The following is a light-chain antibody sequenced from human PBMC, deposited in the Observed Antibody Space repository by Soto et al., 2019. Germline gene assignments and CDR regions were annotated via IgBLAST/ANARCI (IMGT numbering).Light chain of an antibody. J-gene: IGKJ2*01. CDR3: QQYYSTPYT. CDR2: WAS. V-gene: IGKV4-1*01. CDR1: QSVLYSSNNKSY. Sequence: DIVLTQSPDSLAVSLGERATINCKSSQSVLYSSNNKSYLAWYQQKPGQPPKLIVYWASTRGSGVPDRFSGSGSGTDFTLTISSLQAEDVAVYYCQQYYSTPYTFGQGTKLAIK.